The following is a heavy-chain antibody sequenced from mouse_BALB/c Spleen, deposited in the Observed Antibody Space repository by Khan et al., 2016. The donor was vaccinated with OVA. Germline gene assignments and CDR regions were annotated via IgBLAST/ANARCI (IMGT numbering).Heavy chain of an antibody. Sequence: VQLQESGAELARPGASVKLSCKASGYTFTDYYINWVKQRTGQGLEWIGEISPGRGDTYYNEMFKGKATLTADKSSSTAYMQLNSLSSEASAVYFCVRGNYFGYTFAYWGQGTLVTVSA. J-gene: IGHJ3*01. D-gene: IGHD1-2*01. CDR1: GYTFTDYY. CDR3: VRGNYFGYTFAY. V-gene: IGHV1-77*01. CDR2: ISPGRGDT.